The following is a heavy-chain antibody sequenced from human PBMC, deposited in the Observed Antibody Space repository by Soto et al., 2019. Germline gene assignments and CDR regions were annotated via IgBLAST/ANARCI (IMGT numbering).Heavy chain of an antibody. Sequence: EVQLVESGGGLVQPGGSLRLSCAASGFTFSSYWMSWVRQAPGKGLEWVANIKQDGSEKYYVDSVKGRFTISRDNAKNSLYLQMNSLRAEDTAVYYCARGYYYYYYGMDVWGQGTTVTVSS. CDR2: IKQDGSEK. CDR3: ARGYYYYYYGMDV. J-gene: IGHJ6*02. CDR1: GFTFSSYW. V-gene: IGHV3-7*01. D-gene: IGHD1-26*01.